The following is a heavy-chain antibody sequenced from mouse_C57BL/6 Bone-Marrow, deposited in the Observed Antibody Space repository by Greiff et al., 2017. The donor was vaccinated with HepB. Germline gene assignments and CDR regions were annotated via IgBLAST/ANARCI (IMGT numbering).Heavy chain of an antibody. CDR2: IWTGGGT. Sequence: VHLVESGPGLVAPSQSLSITCTVSGFSLTSYAISWVRQPPGKGLEWLGVIWTGGGTNYNSALKSRLSISKDNSKSQVFLKMNSLQTDDTARYYCARNSGPFYYYGYFDYWGQGTTLTVSS. CDR1: GFSLTSYA. CDR3: ARNSGPFYYYGYFDY. D-gene: IGHD1-1*01. V-gene: IGHV2-9-1*01. J-gene: IGHJ2*01.